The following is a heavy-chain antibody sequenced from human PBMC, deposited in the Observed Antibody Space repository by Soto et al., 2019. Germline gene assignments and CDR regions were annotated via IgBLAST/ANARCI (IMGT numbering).Heavy chain of an antibody. V-gene: IGHV3-30-3*01. CDR2: ISYDGSNK. Sequence: SLRLSCAASGFTFSSYAMHWVRQAPGKGLEWVAVISYDGSNKYYADSVKGRFTISRDNSKNTLYLQMNSLRAEDTALYYCARDTHKYSSSPYYGMDVWGQGTTVTVSS. CDR3: ARDTHKYSSSPYYGMDV. D-gene: IGHD6-6*01. J-gene: IGHJ6*02. CDR1: GFTFSSYA.